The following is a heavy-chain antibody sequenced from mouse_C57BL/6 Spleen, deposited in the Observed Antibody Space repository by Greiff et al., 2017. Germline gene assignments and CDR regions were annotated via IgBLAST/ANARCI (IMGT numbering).Heavy chain of an antibody. CDR3: ARPLDSSGWDY. CDR1: GFTFSSYA. Sequence: EVMLVESGGGLVKPGGSPKLSCAASGFTFSSYAMSWVRQTPEKRLEWVATISDGGSYTYYPDNVKGRFTISRDNAKNNLYLQMSHLKSEDTAMYYCARPLDSSGWDYWGQGTTLTVSS. D-gene: IGHD3-2*02. J-gene: IGHJ2*01. V-gene: IGHV5-4*03. CDR2: ISDGGSYT.